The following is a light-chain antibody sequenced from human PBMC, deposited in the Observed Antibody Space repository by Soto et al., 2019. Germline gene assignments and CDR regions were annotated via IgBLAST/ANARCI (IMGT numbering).Light chain of an antibody. CDR2: GTY. Sequence: EVVLTQSPGTLSLSPGERATLSCRAGQSVSSGYLAWYQQKPGQAPRLLIYGTYTRATGIPDRFSGSGSGTDFTLTISRLQPEDFAVYYCQQYGPSPLYTFGQGTKLEI. J-gene: IGKJ2*01. CDR1: QSVSSGY. CDR3: QQYGPSPLYT. V-gene: IGKV3-20*01.